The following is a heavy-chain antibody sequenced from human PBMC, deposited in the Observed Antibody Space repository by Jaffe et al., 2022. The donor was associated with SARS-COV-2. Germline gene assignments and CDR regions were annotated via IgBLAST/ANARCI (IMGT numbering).Heavy chain of an antibody. CDR3: ARGRHHLRITYYYGSGVLGY. J-gene: IGHJ4*02. Sequence: QVQLVQSGAEVKKPGASVKVSCKASGYTFTSYDINWVRQATGQGLEWMGWMNPNSGNTGYAQKFQGRVTMTRNTSISTAYMELSSLRSEDTAVYYCARGRHHLRITYYYGSGVLGYWGQGTLVTVSS. CDR1: GYTFTSYD. CDR2: MNPNSGNT. V-gene: IGHV1-8*01. D-gene: IGHD3-10*01.